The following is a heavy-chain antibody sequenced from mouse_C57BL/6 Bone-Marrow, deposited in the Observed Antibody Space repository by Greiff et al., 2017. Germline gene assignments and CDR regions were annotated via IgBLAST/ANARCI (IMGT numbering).Heavy chain of an antibody. Sequence: VQRVESGPGLVAPSQSLSITCTVSGFSLTSYAISWVRQLPGKGLEWLGVIWTGGGTNYNSALKSRLSISKDNSKSQVFLKMNSLQTDDTARYYCARKGDYDYDILYYYAMDYWGQGTSVTVSS. CDR2: IWTGGGT. D-gene: IGHD2-4*01. V-gene: IGHV2-9-1*01. J-gene: IGHJ4*01. CDR1: GFSLTSYA. CDR3: ARKGDYDYDILYYYAMDY.